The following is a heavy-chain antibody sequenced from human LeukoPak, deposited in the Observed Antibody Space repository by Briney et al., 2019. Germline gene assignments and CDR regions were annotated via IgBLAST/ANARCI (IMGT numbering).Heavy chain of an antibody. CDR2: IYNSGST. CDR1: DDSITMYY. Sequence: PSETLSLTCSVSDDSITMYYWTWIRQPAGKGLEWIGHIYNSGSTNYNPSLKSRITISVDTSKNRFSLKLSSVTAADTAVYYCARGFDPWGQGTLVTVSS. J-gene: IGHJ5*02. CDR3: ARGFDP. V-gene: IGHV4-4*07.